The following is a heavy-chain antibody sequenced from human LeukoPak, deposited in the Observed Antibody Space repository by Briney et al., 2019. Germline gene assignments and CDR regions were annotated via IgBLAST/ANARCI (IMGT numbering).Heavy chain of an antibody. Sequence: QPGGSLRLSCAASGFTFSSYWMHWVRDAPGEGPVWVSSMNTDGSSTMYADSVKGRFTSYRDNAKNTLFLQMIGLRVEDTAVYDCVRGSKYSSTWYVDYWGQGTLVTVSS. CDR1: GFTFSSYW. V-gene: IGHV3-74*03. D-gene: IGHD6-13*01. CDR2: MNTDGSST. J-gene: IGHJ4*02. CDR3: VRGSKYSSTWYVDY.